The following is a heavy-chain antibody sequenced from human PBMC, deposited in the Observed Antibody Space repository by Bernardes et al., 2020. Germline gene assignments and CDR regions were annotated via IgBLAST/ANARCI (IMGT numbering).Heavy chain of an antibody. V-gene: IGHV4-4*07. CDR1: GGSISSYY. CDR3: AKDLPGAKDLPDSNDNINYAPGSFDY. CDR2: IYTSGST. D-gene: IGHD4-4*01. J-gene: IGHJ4*02. Sequence: SETLSLTCTVSGGSISSYYWSWIRQPAGKGLEWIGRIYTSGSTNYNPSLKSRVTMSVDTSKNQFSLKLSSVTAADTAVYYCAKDLPGAKDLPDSNDNINYAPGSFDYWGQGTLVTVSS.